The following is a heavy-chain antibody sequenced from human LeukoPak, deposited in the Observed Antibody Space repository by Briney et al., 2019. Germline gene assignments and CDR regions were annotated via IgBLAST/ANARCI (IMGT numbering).Heavy chain of an antibody. CDR2: ISGSGGST. D-gene: IGHD3-9*01. CDR1: GFTVSSNY. J-gene: IGHJ4*02. V-gene: IGHV3-23*01. CDR3: AKDQGFEGYFDY. Sequence: GGSLRLSCAASGFTVSSNYMSWVRQAPGKGLEWVSAISGSGGSTYCADSVKGRFTISRDNSKNTLYLQMNSLRAEDTAVYYCAKDQGFEGYFDYWGQGTLVTVSS.